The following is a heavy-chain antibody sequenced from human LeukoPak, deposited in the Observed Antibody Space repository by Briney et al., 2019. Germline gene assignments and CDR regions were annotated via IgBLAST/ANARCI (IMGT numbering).Heavy chain of an antibody. CDR3: TRFGGSGSYPHIYYYYYGMDV. CDR2: IRSKAYGGTT. D-gene: IGHD3-10*01. Sequence: GGSLRLSCTASGFTFGDYAMSWVRQAPGKGLEWVGFIRSKAYGGTTEYAASVKGRFTISRDDSKSIAYLQMNSLKTEDTAVYYCTRFGGSGSYPHIYYYYYGMDVWGQGTTVTVSS. CDR1: GFTFGDYA. V-gene: IGHV3-49*04. J-gene: IGHJ6*02.